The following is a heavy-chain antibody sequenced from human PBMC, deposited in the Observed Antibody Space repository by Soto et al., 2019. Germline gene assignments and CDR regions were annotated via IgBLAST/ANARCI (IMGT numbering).Heavy chain of an antibody. CDR3: ASAQAMAAAVSDQFDP. D-gene: IGHD6-13*01. CDR2: INPSSGST. V-gene: IGHV1-46*03. CDR1: GYTFTSYY. Sequence: QVQLVQSGAEVKKPGASVKVSCKASGYTFTSYYIHCVRQAPGQGLEWMGIINPSSGSTNYAQKYQGRLTMTRDTSTTTVYMELSRLTDEDTAVYYCASAQAMAAAVSDQFDPWGQGALVTVSS. J-gene: IGHJ5*02.